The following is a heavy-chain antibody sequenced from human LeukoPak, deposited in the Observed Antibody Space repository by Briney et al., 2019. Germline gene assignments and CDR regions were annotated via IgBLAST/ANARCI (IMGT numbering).Heavy chain of an antibody. V-gene: IGHV3-33*01. Sequence: GGSLRLSCAASGFTFSSYGMRWVRQAPGKGLEWVAVIWYDGSNKYYADSVKGRFTISRDNSKNTLYLQMNSLRAEDTAVYYCARDGDGYEAGKIDYWGQGTLVTVSS. CDR2: IWYDGSNK. D-gene: IGHD5-24*01. CDR3: ARDGDGYEAGKIDY. CDR1: GFTFSSYG. J-gene: IGHJ4*02.